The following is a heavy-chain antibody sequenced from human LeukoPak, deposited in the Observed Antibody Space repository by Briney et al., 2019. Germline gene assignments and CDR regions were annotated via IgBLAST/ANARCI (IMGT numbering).Heavy chain of an antibody. J-gene: IGHJ4*02. Sequence: GGSLRLSCAASGFTFDDYAMHWVRQAPGKGLEWVSGISWNSASIGYADSVKGRFTISRDNARNSLFLQMNSLRAEDTALYYCAKARGSYGHPFDYWGQGTLVTVSS. V-gene: IGHV3-9*01. D-gene: IGHD5-18*01. CDR2: ISWNSASI. CDR1: GFTFDDYA. CDR3: AKARGSYGHPFDY.